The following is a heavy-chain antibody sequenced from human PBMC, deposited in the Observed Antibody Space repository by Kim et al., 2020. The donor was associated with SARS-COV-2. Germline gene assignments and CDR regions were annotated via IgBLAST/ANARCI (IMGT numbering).Heavy chain of an antibody. CDR1: GFTFGGYA. V-gene: IGHV3-33*01. J-gene: IGHJ4*02. CDR2: IWCEGSNR. Sequence: GGSLRLSCAASGFTFGGYAMHWVRQAPGKGLEWVAVIWCEGSNRYYADSVKGRFTISRDNAKNTMYLQMNSLRAENAAVDECARDHMFRETQEADYWGQG. D-gene: IGHD3-10*01. CDR3: ARDHMFRETQEADY.